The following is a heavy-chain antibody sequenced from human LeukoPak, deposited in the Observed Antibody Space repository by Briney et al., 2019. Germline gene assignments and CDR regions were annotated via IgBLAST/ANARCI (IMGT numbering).Heavy chain of an antibody. Sequence: GGSLRLSCAASGFTFSSYGMHWVRQAPGKGLEWVAFIRYDGSNKYSADSVKGRFTISRDNSKNTLYLQMNSLRAEDTAAYYCAKGSRAQGYYFDFWGQGTLVTVSS. CDR2: IRYDGSNK. J-gene: IGHJ4*02. CDR1: GFTFSSYG. V-gene: IGHV3-30*02. D-gene: IGHD3-10*01. CDR3: AKGSRAQGYYFDF.